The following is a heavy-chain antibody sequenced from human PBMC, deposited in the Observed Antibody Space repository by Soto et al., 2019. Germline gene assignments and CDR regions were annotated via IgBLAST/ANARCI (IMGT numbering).Heavy chain of an antibody. Sequence: GGSLRLSCSASGFTFSSYGMHWVRQAPGKGLEWVALISYDGSNKYYTDSVKGRFTISRDNSKNTLYLQMNSLIAEDTAVYYCAKDPATYDSSGYYFPYWGQGTLVTVSS. D-gene: IGHD3-22*01. CDR3: AKDPATYDSSGYYFPY. J-gene: IGHJ4*02. CDR1: GFTFSSYG. V-gene: IGHV3-30*18. CDR2: ISYDGSNK.